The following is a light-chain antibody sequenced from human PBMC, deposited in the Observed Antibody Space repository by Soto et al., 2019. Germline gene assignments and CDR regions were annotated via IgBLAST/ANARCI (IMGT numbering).Light chain of an antibody. V-gene: IGLV1-51*01. J-gene: IGLJ1*01. CDR2: DDD. CDR1: SSNIGGNS. Sequence: QSVLTQPPSVSAAPGQKVTISCSGSSSNIGGNSVSWYQQLPGTAPKLLIYDDDKRPSGIPDRFPGSKSGTSATLGITGFQTGDEADYYCGSWDSSLSAYVFATGTKVTVL. CDR3: GSWDSSLSAYV.